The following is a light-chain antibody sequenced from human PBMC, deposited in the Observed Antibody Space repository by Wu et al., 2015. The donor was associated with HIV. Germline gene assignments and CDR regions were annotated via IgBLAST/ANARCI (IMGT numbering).Light chain of an antibody. J-gene: IGKJ1*01. CDR2: GAS. Sequence: VLTQSPGTLSLSPGERATLSCRASQRLSSFYLAWYQQKPGQAPRLLIYGASTRATGIPDRFSGSGSVTDFTLTISSLEPEDFAVYCCQQYENSPRTFGQGTKVEIK. V-gene: IGKV3-20*01. CDR3: QQYENSPRT. CDR1: QRLSSFY.